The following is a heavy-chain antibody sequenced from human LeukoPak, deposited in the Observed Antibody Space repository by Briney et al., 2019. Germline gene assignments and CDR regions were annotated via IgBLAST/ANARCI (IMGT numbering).Heavy chain of an antibody. CDR1: GGSISSGSYY. D-gene: IGHD6-25*01. Sequence: SLSLTCTVSGGSISSGSYYWSWIRQPAGKGLEWIGRIYTSGSTNYNPSLKSRVTISVDTSKNQFSLKLSSVTAADTAVYYCARSSVNYYYYMDVWGKGTTVTVSS. CDR2: IYTSGST. V-gene: IGHV4-61*02. J-gene: IGHJ6*03. CDR3: ARSSVNYYYYMDV.